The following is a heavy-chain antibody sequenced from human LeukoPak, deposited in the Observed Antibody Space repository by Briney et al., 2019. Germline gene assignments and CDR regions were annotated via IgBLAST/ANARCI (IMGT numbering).Heavy chain of an antibody. CDR3: ARHDYGGNSGDY. V-gene: IGHV3-48*02. Sequence: GGSLRLSCAASGFTVTTNYMTWVRQAPGKGLEWVSYIGTSSTIYYADSVKGRFTISRDNAKHSLYLQMNSLRDEDTAVYYCARHDYGGNSGDYWGQGTLVTVSS. CDR1: GFTVTTNY. CDR2: IGTSSTI. D-gene: IGHD4-23*01. J-gene: IGHJ4*02.